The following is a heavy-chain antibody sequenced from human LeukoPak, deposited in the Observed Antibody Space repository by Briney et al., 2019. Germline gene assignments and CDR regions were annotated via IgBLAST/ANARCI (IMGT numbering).Heavy chain of an antibody. D-gene: IGHD2-15*01. CDR1: GFTFSSYA. J-gene: IGHJ6*02. CDR3: ARVVYGSPGYAMDV. V-gene: IGHV3-21*01. Sequence: GGSLRLSCAASGFTFSSYAMNWVRQAPGKGLEWVSSISSTSGLIFYADSVKGRFTVSRDNAKSSLYLQMNSLRAEDTAVYYCARVVYGSPGYAMDVWGQGTTVTVSS. CDR2: ISSTSGLI.